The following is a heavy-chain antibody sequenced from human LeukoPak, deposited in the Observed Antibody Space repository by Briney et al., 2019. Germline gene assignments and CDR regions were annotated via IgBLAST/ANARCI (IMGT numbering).Heavy chain of an antibody. CDR1: GGSISSGSYY. Sequence: SQTLSLTCTVSGGSISSGSYYWSWIRQPAGKGLEWIGRIYTSGSTNYNPSLKSRVTISVDTSKNQFSLKLSSVTAADTAVYYCARDGGNYYDSSGYYPIDYWGQGTLLTVS. J-gene: IGHJ4*02. CDR3: ARDGGNYYDSSGYYPIDY. D-gene: IGHD3-22*01. V-gene: IGHV4-61*02. CDR2: IYTSGST.